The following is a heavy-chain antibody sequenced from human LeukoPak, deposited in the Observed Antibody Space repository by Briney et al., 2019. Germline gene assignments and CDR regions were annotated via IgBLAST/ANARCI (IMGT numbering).Heavy chain of an antibody. V-gene: IGHV3-33*01. Sequence: GGSLRLSCAASGFTFSSYGMHWVRQAPGKGLEWVAVIWYDGSNKYYADSVKGRFTISRDNAKNSLYLQMNSLRAEDTAVYYCARVDDGDYGDYGMDVWGQGTTVTVSS. CDR2: IWYDGSNK. J-gene: IGHJ6*02. CDR1: GFTFSSYG. CDR3: ARVDDGDYGDYGMDV. D-gene: IGHD4-17*01.